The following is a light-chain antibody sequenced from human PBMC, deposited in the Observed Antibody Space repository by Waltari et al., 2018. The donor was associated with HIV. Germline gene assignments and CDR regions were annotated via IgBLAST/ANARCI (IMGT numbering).Light chain of an antibody. CDR2: EGY. Sequence: SYDLTHPHSESVSPRQTARDTCSGGIVPDKYPLWYQQKSGQAPVAVIYEGYKRPSGIPERFSGSRSGTMATLTISGAQVEDEGDYYCYSTDSSGKGVFGGGTKLTVL. CDR3: YSTDSSGKGV. CDR1: IVPDKY. V-gene: IGLV3-10*01. J-gene: IGLJ3*02.